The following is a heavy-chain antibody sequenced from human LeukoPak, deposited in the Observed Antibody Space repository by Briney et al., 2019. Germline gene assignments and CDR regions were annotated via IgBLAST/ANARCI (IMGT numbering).Heavy chain of an antibody. D-gene: IGHD6-25*01. CDR2: IYYSGST. J-gene: IGHJ5*02. Sequence: KPSETLSLTCTVSGGSISSYYWSWIRQPPGKGLEWIGYIYYSGSTNHNPSLKSRVTISVDTSKNQFSLKLSSVTAADTAVYYCARQEEAAGGGWFDLWGQGTLVTVSS. CDR1: GGSISSYY. V-gene: IGHV4-59*08. CDR3: ARQEEAAGGGWFDL.